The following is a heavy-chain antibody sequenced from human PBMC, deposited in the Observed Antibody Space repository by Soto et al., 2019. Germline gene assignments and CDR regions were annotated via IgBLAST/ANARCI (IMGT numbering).Heavy chain of an antibody. D-gene: IGHD5-12*01. CDR2: LNTNSGNT. J-gene: IGHJ4*02. V-gene: IGHV1-8*01. CDR1: GYPFTSYD. Sequence: QVQLVQSGAEVKKPGASVKVSCKASGYPFTSYDINWVRQAPGQGLEWMGWLNTNSGNTGYAQKVQGRVTITRNTSRSTAYMELSSLRSEDTAVYYCARTLYGYNVAYWGQGTLVTVSS. CDR3: ARTLYGYNVAY.